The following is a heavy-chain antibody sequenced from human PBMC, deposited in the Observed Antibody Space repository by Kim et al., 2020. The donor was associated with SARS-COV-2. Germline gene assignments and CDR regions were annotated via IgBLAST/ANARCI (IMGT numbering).Heavy chain of an antibody. CDR3: AKADADPFDSSGYSDAFDV. V-gene: IGHV3-53*01. Sequence: GGSLRLSCAASGFSVSSNYMNWVRQAPGKGLEWVSVVQSGGDTHYADSVRGRFTISRDKSKNTLYLQLYTLRVEDTAMYYCAKADADPFDSSGYSDAFDV. J-gene: IGHJ3*01. CDR2: VQSGGDT. CDR1: GFSVSSNY. D-gene: IGHD3-22*01.